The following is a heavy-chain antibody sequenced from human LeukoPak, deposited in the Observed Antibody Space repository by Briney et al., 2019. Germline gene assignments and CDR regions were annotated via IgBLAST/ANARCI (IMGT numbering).Heavy chain of an antibody. CDR2: IKQDGSQR. V-gene: IGHV3-7*01. J-gene: IGHJ4*02. CDR3: ARRGGSSSRRSPIDY. CDR1: GFTFRDYW. D-gene: IGHD6-6*01. Sequence: GGSLRLSCTGSGFTFRDYWMTWVRQAPGKGPEWVANIKQDGSQRYYVDSVRGRFTISRDNAKNSLFLQMNGLRAEDTAVHYCARRGGSSSRRSPIDYWGQGTLVTVSS.